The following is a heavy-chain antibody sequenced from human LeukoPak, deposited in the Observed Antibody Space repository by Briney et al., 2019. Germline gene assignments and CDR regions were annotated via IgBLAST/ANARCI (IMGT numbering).Heavy chain of an antibody. Sequence: GGSLRLSCTASGFTVSSNYMSWSRQAPGKGLEWVASINSDGSEGYYADVVKGRFTISRDNAKNSLYLQINSLRAEDTAVYYCARSSYSSSSSVWGQGTMVTVSS. V-gene: IGHV3-7*03. CDR2: INSDGSEG. CDR1: GFTVSSNY. J-gene: IGHJ3*01. CDR3: ARSSYSSSSSV. D-gene: IGHD6-6*01.